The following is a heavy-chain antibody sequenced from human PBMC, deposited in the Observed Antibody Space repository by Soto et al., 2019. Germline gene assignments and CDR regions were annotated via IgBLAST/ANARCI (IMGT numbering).Heavy chain of an antibody. D-gene: IGHD6-19*01. V-gene: IGHV1-18*01. CDR1: GYTFTSYG. J-gene: IGHJ4*02. CDR2: ISAYNGNT. Sequence: QVQLVQSGAEVKKPGASVKVSCKASGYTFTSYGISWVRQAPGQGLEWMGWISAYNGNTNYAQKLQGRVTMTTDTSXXNAYMELRSLRSDDTAVYYCAGVKHTAVGGGPSDYWGQGTLVTVSS. CDR3: AGVKHTAVGGGPSDY.